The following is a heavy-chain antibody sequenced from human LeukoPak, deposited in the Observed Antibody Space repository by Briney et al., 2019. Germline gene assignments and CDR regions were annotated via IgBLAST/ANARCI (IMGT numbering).Heavy chain of an antibody. J-gene: IGHJ6*04. CDR1: GGSISDGGHY. Sequence: TSETLSLTCSVSGGSISDGGHYWSWIRQPPGKGLEWIGYIYHSGSAYYNPSLRSRTTLSVDGSNTHFSPKLNSLTAADTAVYYCARSRAGGFSYFYVDVWGKGTTVIVSS. D-gene: IGHD2/OR15-2a*01. V-gene: IGHV4-30-2*01. CDR3: ARSRAGGFSYFYVDV. CDR2: IYHSGSA.